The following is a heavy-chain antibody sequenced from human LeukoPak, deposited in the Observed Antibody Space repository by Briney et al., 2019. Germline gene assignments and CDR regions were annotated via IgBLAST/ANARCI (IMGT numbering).Heavy chain of an antibody. J-gene: IGHJ4*02. Sequence: GGSLRLSCAASGFTFSSYAMHWVRQAPGKGLEWVAVISYDGSNKYYADSVKGRFTISRDNSKNTLYLQMNSLKTEDTAVYYCTTAAHYYGSGSQDYWGQGTLVTVSS. CDR1: GFTFSSYA. D-gene: IGHD3-10*01. V-gene: IGHV3-30*04. CDR3: TTAAHYYGSGSQDY. CDR2: ISYDGSNK.